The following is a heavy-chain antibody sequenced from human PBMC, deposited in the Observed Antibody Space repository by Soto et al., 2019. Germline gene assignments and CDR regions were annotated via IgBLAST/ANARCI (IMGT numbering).Heavy chain of an antibody. CDR2: IYYTGST. D-gene: IGHD3-10*01. CDR1: GGSISSGGYY. CDR3: ASVYMVRGLRTVDC. Sequence: QVQLQESGPGLVKPSQTLSLTCTVSGGSISSGGYYWSWIRQHPGKGLEWIGYIYYTGSTYYNPSLKSRVTISVDTSKNQFSLKLSSVTAADTAVYYGASVYMVRGLRTVDCWGQGTLVTVSS. J-gene: IGHJ4*02. V-gene: IGHV4-31*03.